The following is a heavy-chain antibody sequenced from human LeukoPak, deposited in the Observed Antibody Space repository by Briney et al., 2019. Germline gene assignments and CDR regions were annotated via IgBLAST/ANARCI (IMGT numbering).Heavy chain of an antibody. D-gene: IGHD3-10*01. CDR1: GYSFTSYW. V-gene: IGHV5-51*01. Sequence: GECLKISCKGPGYSFTSYWIGWVRQIPAKGLAWMGSIYPGDSDTRYSPSFQGQVTISADKSISTAYLQWSSLKASDTAMYYCAVEYGSGSSKSNLSGFGSKTNWFDHWGQGTLVTVSS. J-gene: IGHJ5*02. CDR2: IYPGDSDT. CDR3: AVEYGSGSSKSNLSGFGSKTNWFDH.